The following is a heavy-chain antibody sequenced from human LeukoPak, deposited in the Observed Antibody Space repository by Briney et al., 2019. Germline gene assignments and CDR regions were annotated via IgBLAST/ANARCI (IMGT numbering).Heavy chain of an antibody. CDR1: AGSISSSSHH. Sequence: SETLSLTCTVSAGSISSSSHHWGWIRQSSGKGLEWIGSIYYGRTTYYNPSLNSRVTISVVTSKNQFSLQLNSVTAADTAVYYCVRHDGRGGATMGALDSWGQGSLVTVSS. V-gene: IGHV4-39*01. D-gene: IGHD5-12*01. J-gene: IGHJ4*02. CDR3: VRHDGRGGATMGALDS. CDR2: IYYGRTT.